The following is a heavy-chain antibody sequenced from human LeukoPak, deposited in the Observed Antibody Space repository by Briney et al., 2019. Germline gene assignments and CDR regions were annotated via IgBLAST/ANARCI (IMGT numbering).Heavy chain of an antibody. Sequence: GESLKISCKGSGYDSGDSLTSHWIAWVRHMPGKGLEWMGIIYPRDSNTRYSPSFQCQGTISVDPSINTAYLQWISLKASDTAMYYCARRKVEMALGYFDLWGRGTLVTVSS. CDR2: IYPRDSNT. J-gene: IGHJ2*01. CDR1: GYDSGDSLTSHW. CDR3: ARRKVEMALGYFDL. V-gene: IGHV5-51*01. D-gene: IGHD5-24*01.